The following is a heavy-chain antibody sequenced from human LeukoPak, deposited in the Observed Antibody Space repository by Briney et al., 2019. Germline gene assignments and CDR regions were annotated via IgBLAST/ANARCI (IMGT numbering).Heavy chain of an antibody. CDR2: IYHGGIT. D-gene: IGHD6-19*01. J-gene: IGHJ4*02. V-gene: IGHV4-59*08. CDR1: GGSISYFY. Sequence: SETLSLTCTVSGGSISYFYWGCIRQPPGKGLEWVGYIYHGGITNYNPSLESRVSMSADTSKNQFSLRLNSVTAADTAVYYCAKLNVGSGWFVDYWGQGTLVTVSS. CDR3: AKLNVGSGWFVDY.